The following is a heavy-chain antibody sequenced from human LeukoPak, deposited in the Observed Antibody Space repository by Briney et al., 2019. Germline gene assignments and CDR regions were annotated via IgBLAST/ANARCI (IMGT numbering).Heavy chain of an antibody. V-gene: IGHV1-69*13. Sequence: SVKVSCKASGGTFSSYAISWVRQPPGQGLEWMGGIIPILGTANYAQKFQGRVTITANESTSTAYMELSSLRSEDTAVYYCAREVGKDGYNLDDYWGQGTLVTVSS. CDR1: GGTFSSYA. CDR3: AREVGKDGYNLDDY. J-gene: IGHJ4*02. D-gene: IGHD5-24*01. CDR2: IIPILGTA.